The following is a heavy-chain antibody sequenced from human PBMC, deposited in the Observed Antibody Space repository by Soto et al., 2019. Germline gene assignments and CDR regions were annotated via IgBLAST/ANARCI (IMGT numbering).Heavy chain of an antibody. V-gene: IGHV1-18*01. D-gene: IGHD6-6*01. J-gene: IGHJ4*02. CDR1: GFTFTTHG. Sequence: ASVKVSCKASGFTFTTHGFTWVRQAPGQGLEWMGWSSALNGYTNYAQNFQGRLTITTDSSTSTAYMELRSLRSDDAAVYYCASATSIAIGLRNWGRGPLVTVSS. CDR3: ASATSIAIGLRN. CDR2: SSALNGYT.